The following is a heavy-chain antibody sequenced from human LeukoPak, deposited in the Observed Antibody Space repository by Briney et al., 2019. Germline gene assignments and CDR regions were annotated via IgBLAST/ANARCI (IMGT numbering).Heavy chain of an antibody. CDR1: GYTLSNYA. Sequence: ASVKVSCMTSGYTLSNYAISWVRQAPGQGLEWMGWITAYNGNRLYAQRFQGRITLTTDTSTSTSYMELRSLEYDDTAIYYCARDNDKVVDHWGQGTLVTVSS. CDR3: ARDNDKVVDH. CDR2: ITAYNGNR. J-gene: IGHJ4*01. D-gene: IGHD1-1*01. V-gene: IGHV1-18*01.